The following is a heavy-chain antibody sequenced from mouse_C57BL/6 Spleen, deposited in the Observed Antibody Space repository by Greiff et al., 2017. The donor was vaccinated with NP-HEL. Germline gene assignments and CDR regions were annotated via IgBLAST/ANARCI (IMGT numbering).Heavy chain of an antibody. Sequence: EVQLVESGGGLVQPGGSLSLSCAASGFTFTDYYMSWVRQPPGKALEWLGFIRNKANGYKTEYSVSVKGRFTISRANSQSILYIHINALRAEDSATYYCARYKDYYGSSYFDYWGQGTTLTVSS. V-gene: IGHV7-3*01. D-gene: IGHD1-1*01. CDR1: GFTFTDYY. J-gene: IGHJ2*01. CDR3: ARYKDYYGSSYFDY. CDR2: IRNKANGYKT.